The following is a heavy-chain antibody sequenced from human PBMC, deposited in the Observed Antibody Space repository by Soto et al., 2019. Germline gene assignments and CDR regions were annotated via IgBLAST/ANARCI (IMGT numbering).Heavy chain of an antibody. V-gene: IGHV5-51*01. CDR3: ARPMENIAAAGTAFDI. D-gene: IGHD6-13*01. Sequence: GESLKISCKGSGYSFTSYWIGWVRQMPGKGLEWMGIIYPGDSDTRYSPSFQGQVTISADKSISTAYLQWSSLKASDTAMYYCARPMENIAAAGTAFDIWGQGTMVTVSS. J-gene: IGHJ3*02. CDR2: IYPGDSDT. CDR1: GYSFTSYW.